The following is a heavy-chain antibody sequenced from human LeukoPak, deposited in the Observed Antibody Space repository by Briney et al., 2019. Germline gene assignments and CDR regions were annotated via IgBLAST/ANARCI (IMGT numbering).Heavy chain of an antibody. V-gene: IGHV1-18*01. CDR2: INPYNGKT. CDR1: GYTFTTYG. Sequence: ASVKVSCKASGYTFTTYGISWVRQAPGQGLECMGWINPYNGKTNYAQKLQGRVTMTTDTSTSTAYMELRSLRSDDTAVYYCARELYGRFEYWGQGTLVTVSS. J-gene: IGHJ4*02. D-gene: IGHD2-2*02. CDR3: ARELYGRFEY.